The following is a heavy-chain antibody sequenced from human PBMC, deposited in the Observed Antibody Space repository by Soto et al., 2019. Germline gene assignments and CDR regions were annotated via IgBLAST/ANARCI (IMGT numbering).Heavy chain of an antibody. Sequence: HPGGSLRLSCAASGFTFSNYAMHWVRQAPGKGLEWVAIVSFDGDNEYYADSVRGRFFISRDNSRNTLYLQTSGLRHEDTAVYYCPRDSGYSYGPIDYWGHGT. CDR2: VSFDGDNE. CDR3: PRDSGYSYGPIDY. CDR1: GFTFSNYA. D-gene: IGHD5-18*01. J-gene: IGHJ4*01. V-gene: IGHV3-30*03.